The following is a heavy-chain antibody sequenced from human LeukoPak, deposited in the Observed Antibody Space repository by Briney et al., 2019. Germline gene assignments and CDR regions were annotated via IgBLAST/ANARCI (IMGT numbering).Heavy chain of an antibody. CDR1: GYTFTSYA. CDR2: INAGNGNT. V-gene: IGHV1-3*01. D-gene: IGHD2-15*01. J-gene: IGHJ4*02. CDR3: ARGGYYCSGGSCDFDY. Sequence: ASVKVSCKASGYTFTSYAMHWVRQAPGQRLEWMGWINAGNGNTKYSQKFQGRVTITRDTYASTAYMELSSLRPEDTAVYYCARGGYYCSGGSCDFDYWGQGTLVTVSS.